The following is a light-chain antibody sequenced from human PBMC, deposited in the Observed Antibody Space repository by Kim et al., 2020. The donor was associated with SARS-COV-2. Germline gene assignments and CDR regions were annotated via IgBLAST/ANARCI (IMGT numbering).Light chain of an antibody. CDR3: NSRDSNDNVV. Sequence: VAWGQTGRITCQGDSLRSYYATWYQQQPGQAPILVIYGKNNRPSGTPDRFSGSSSGNTASLTITGTQAGDEADYYCNSRDSNDNVVFGGGTKLTVL. CDR2: GKN. J-gene: IGLJ2*01. V-gene: IGLV3-19*01. CDR1: SLRSYY.